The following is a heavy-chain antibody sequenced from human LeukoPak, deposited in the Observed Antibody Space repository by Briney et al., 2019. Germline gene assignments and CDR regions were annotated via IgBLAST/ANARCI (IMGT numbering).Heavy chain of an antibody. Sequence: PGRSLRLSCAASGFTFSSYGMHWVRQAPGKGLEWVADIWYGGSNKYYADSVKGRFTISRDNSKNTLYLQMNSLRAEDTAVYYCARDQAYCGGDCYSANYYYGMGVWGQGTTVTVSS. CDR2: IWYGGSNK. J-gene: IGHJ6*02. CDR1: GFTFSSYG. D-gene: IGHD2-21*02. CDR3: ARDQAYCGGDCYSANYYYGMGV. V-gene: IGHV3-33*08.